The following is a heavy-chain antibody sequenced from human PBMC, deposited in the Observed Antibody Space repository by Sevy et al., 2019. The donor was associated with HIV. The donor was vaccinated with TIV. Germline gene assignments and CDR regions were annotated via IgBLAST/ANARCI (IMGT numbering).Heavy chain of an antibody. Sequence: SETLSLTCTVSGYSISSAYSWGWIRQPPGKGLEWIANIYHDGSTYYNPSLNSRFTISIDTSKNQFSLKLSSVTAAETAVYYCSSFGGLIIINDDTFEIWGQGTMVTVSS. CDR1: GYSISSAYS. CDR3: SSFGGLIIINDDTFEI. V-gene: IGHV4-38-2*02. J-gene: IGHJ3*02. CDR2: IYHDGST. D-gene: IGHD3-9*01.